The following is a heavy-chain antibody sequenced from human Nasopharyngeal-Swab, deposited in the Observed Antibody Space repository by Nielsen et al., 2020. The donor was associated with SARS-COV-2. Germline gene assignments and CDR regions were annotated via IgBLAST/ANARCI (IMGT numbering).Heavy chain of an antibody. CDR1: GFLFSSVW. J-gene: IGHJ4*02. V-gene: IGHV3-15*01. CDR3: TTLHRTGWF. CDR2: IKRKADGGTV. Sequence: GGSLRLSCAASGFLFSSVWMSWVRQAPGKGLEWVGRIKRKADGGTVEYATAVRGRFSISRDDSRNTLFLQMNRLKTEDTAVYYCTTLHRTGWFWGQGTLVTVSS. D-gene: IGHD6-19*01.